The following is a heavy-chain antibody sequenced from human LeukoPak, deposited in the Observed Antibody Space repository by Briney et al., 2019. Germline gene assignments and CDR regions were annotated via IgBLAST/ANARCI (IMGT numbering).Heavy chain of an antibody. J-gene: IGHJ4*02. CDR3: ARASYSSSWYAVGN. Sequence: SETLSLTCTVSGGSISSYYWSWIRQPPGKGLEWIGYIHNSGSTNYNPSLKSRVTISVDTSKNQLSLKVSSVTAADTAVYYCARASYSSSWYAVGNWGQGTLVTVSS. CDR1: GGSISSYY. V-gene: IGHV4-59*08. D-gene: IGHD6-13*01. CDR2: IHNSGST.